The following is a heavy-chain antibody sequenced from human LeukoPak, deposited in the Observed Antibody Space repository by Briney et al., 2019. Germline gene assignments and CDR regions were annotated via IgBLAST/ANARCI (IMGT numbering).Heavy chain of an antibody. D-gene: IGHD6-6*01. V-gene: IGHV4-34*01. J-gene: IGHJ4*02. Sequence: KPSETLSLTCAVYGGSFSGYYWGWIRQPPGEGRGWIGEINHSGSTNYTPSLKSRVTISVDTSKNQFSLKLSSVTAADTAVYYCARGEQLVAVFDYWGQGTLVTVSS. CDR2: INHSGST. CDR3: ARGEQLVAVFDY. CDR1: GGSFSGYY.